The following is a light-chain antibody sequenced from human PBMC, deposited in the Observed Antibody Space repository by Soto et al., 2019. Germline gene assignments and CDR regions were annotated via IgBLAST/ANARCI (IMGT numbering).Light chain of an antibody. CDR2: EVI. Sequence: QSALTHPASVSGSPGQSITISCTGTSSDIGTYNSVSWYQHHPGKAPKLLIFEVIDRPSGVSDRFSGSKSGNTASLTISGLQPEDEADYYCCSYTSTYTLVFGGGTKLTVL. J-gene: IGLJ3*02. V-gene: IGLV2-14*01. CDR3: CSYTSTYTLV. CDR1: SSDIGTYNS.